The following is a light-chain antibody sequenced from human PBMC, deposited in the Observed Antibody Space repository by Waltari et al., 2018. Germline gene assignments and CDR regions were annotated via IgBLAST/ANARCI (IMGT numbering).Light chain of an antibody. CDR3: QQSYSTPPYT. V-gene: IGKV1-39*01. CDR1: QSISSN. J-gene: IGKJ2*01. Sequence: DIQMTQSPSSLSASVGDRVTIPCRASQSISSNLNWYQQKPGKAPKLLIYAASHLQSGVPSRFSGSGSATDFTLTISSLQPEDFATYYCQQSYSTPPYTFGQGTSLAIK. CDR2: AAS.